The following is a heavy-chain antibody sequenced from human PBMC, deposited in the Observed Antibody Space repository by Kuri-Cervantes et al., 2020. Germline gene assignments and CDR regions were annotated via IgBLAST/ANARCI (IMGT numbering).Heavy chain of an antibody. J-gene: IGHJ6*02. Sequence: GESLRLSCAASGFPFSSYWMSWVRQAPGKGLEWVANIKQDGGEQYYVDSAKGRFTISRDNAKNTLYLQMNSLRAEDTAVYYCAILKGFYGMDVWGQGTKVTVSS. CDR2: IKQDGGEQ. CDR1: GFPFSSYW. CDR3: AILKGFYGMDV. V-gene: IGHV3-7*01.